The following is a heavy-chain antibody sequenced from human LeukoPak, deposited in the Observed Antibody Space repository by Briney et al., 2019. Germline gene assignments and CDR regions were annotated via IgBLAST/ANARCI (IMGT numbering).Heavy chain of an antibody. Sequence: ASVKVSCKASGYTFTSYDINWVRQATGQGLEWMGWMNPNSGNTGYAQKFQGRVTMTRNTSISTAYMELSSLRSEDTAVYYCARVKKQQLVIAGDYWGQGTLVTVSS. CDR3: ARVKKQQLVIAGDY. CDR1: GYTFTSYD. V-gene: IGHV1-8*01. J-gene: IGHJ4*02. CDR2: MNPNSGNT. D-gene: IGHD6-13*01.